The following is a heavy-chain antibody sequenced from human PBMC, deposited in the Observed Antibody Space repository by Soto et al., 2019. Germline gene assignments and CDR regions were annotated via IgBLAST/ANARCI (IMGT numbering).Heavy chain of an antibody. CDR1: GFTVSSNY. J-gene: IGHJ4*02. CDR3: ARVPAAGIFDY. D-gene: IGHD6-13*01. V-gene: IGHV3-66*01. Sequence: EVQLVESGGGLVQPGGSLRLSCAASGFTVSSNYMSWVRQAPGKGLEWVSVIYSGGSTYYADSVKGRFTISRDNSKNTLSLQMTSLRAEDTAVYYCARVPAAGIFDYWGQGTLVTVSS. CDR2: IYSGGST.